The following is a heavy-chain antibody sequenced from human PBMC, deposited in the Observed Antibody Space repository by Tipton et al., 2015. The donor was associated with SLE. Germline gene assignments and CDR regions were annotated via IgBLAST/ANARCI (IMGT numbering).Heavy chain of an antibody. V-gene: IGHV4-61*05. CDR1: GGSISSSSYY. CDR2: IYYSGTSGTT. Sequence: TLSLTCTVSGGSISSSSYYWGWIRQPPGKGLEWIGYIYYSGTSGTTNYNPSLKSRVSISVDTSKKQFSLTLRSVTAADTAVYFCARTQYCSGGTCPGYNYYYAMDVWGQGTTVTVSS. D-gene: IGHD2-15*01. J-gene: IGHJ6*02. CDR3: ARTQYCSGGTCPGYNYYYAMDV.